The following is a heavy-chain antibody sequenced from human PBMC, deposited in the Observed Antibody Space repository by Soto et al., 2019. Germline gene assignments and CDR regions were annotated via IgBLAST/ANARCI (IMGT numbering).Heavy chain of an antibody. J-gene: IGHJ5*02. Sequence: PSETLSLTCTVSGGSISIYYWSWIRQRPGKGLEWIGYIYYSGSTNYNPSLKSRVTISVDTSKNQFSLKLSSVTAADTAVYYCARGDYYDSSGYFNWFDPWGQGTLVTVSS. D-gene: IGHD3-22*01. V-gene: IGHV4-59*01. CDR2: IYYSGST. CDR3: ARGDYYDSSGYFNWFDP. CDR1: GGSISIYY.